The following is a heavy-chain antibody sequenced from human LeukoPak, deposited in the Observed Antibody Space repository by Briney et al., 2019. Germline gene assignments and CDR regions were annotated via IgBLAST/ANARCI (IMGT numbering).Heavy chain of an antibody. CDR3: AKDSRRRGSYPSQWVFDY. V-gene: IGHV3-9*01. D-gene: IGHD1-26*01. CDR2: VSWNSGSI. CDR1: GFTFDDYA. Sequence: QPGRSLRLSCAASGFTFDDYAMHWVRQAPGKGLEWVSGVSWNSGSIDYADSVKGRFTISRDNAKNSLYLQMNSQRAEDTAFYYCAKDSRRRGSYPSQWVFDYWGQGTLVTVSS. J-gene: IGHJ4*02.